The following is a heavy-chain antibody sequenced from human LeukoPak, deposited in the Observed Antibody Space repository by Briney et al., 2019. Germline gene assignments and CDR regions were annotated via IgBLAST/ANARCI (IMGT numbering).Heavy chain of an antibody. CDR1: GFTFSSYA. Sequence: PGGSLRLSCAASGFTFSSYAMSWVRQAPGKGLEWVSAISGSGGSTYYADSVKGRFTISRDNSKNTLYLQMNSLRAEDTAVYYCARDGGSGIVEPTGGYYYYGMDVWGQGTTVTVSS. CDR2: ISGSGGST. V-gene: IGHV3-23*01. D-gene: IGHD1-26*01. J-gene: IGHJ6*02. CDR3: ARDGGSGIVEPTGGYYYYGMDV.